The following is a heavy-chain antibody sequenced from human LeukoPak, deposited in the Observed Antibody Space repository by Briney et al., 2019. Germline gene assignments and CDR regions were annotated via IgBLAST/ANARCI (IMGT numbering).Heavy chain of an antibody. CDR2: IYTSGST. J-gene: IGHJ4*02. CDR1: SGSISSGSYY. V-gene: IGHV4-61*02. CDR3: ARDPISGWYGNYFDY. D-gene: IGHD6-19*01. Sequence: PSETLSLTCTVSSGSISSGSYYWSWVRQPAGKGLEWIGRIYTSGSTNYNPSLKSRVTISVDTSKNQFSLKLSSVTAADTAVYYCARDPISGWYGNYFDYWGRGTLVTVSS.